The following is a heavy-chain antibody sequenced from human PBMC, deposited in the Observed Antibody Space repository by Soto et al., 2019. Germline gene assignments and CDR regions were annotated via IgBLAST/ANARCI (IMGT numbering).Heavy chain of an antibody. D-gene: IGHD2-15*01. V-gene: IGHV1-8*01. J-gene: IGHJ4*02. CDR2: MNPNSGNT. CDR1: GYTFTSYD. CDR3: ARAWGYCSGGSCYSYDFDY. Sequence: QVQLVQSGAEVKKPGASVKVSCKASGYTFTSYDINWVRQATGQGLEWMGWMNPNSGNTGYAQKFQGRVTKTRNTSISTAYMELSSLRSEDTAVYYCARAWGYCSGGSCYSYDFDYWGQGTLVTVSS.